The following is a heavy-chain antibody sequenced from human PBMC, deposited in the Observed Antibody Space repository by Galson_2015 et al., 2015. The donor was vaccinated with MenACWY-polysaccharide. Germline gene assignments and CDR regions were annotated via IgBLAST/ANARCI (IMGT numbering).Heavy chain of an antibody. CDR1: GFSFRSYG. D-gene: IGHD2-15*01. Sequence: SLRLSCAASGFSFRSYGMHWVRQAPGKGLEWVAVMSYDGSNKYYIDSVKGRFTISKDNSKNTLYLQMDSLRIEDTAVYYCAKGAADSDYWGPGTLFPVSS. V-gene: IGHV3-30*18. J-gene: IGHJ4*02. CDR2: MSYDGSNK. CDR3: AKGAADSDY.